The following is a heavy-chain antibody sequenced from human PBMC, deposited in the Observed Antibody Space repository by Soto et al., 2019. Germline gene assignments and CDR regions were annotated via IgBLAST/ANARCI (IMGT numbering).Heavy chain of an antibody. Sequence: SVKVSCKASGGTFSSYAISWVRQAPGQGLEWMGGIIPIFGTANYAQKFQGRVTITADESTSTAYMEPSSLRSEDTAVYYCARFPIMSSPENNWFDPWCQGTLVTVSS. CDR2: IIPIFGTA. CDR1: GGTFSSYA. CDR3: ARFPIMSSPENNWFDP. V-gene: IGHV1-69*13. J-gene: IGHJ5*02. D-gene: IGHD3-16*01.